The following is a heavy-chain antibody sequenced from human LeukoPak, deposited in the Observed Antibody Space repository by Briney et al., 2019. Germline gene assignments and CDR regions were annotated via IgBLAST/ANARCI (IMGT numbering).Heavy chain of an antibody. V-gene: IGHV3-48*01. Sequence: GGSLRLSCAASGFTFSSYWMNWVRQAPGKGLEWVSYISSSSSTIYYADSVKGRFTISRDNAKNSLYLQMNSLRAEDTAVYYCARVRGSYSEYYMDVWGKGTTVTVSS. CDR2: ISSSSSTI. J-gene: IGHJ6*03. CDR1: GFTFSSYW. CDR3: ARVRGSYSEYYMDV. D-gene: IGHD1-26*01.